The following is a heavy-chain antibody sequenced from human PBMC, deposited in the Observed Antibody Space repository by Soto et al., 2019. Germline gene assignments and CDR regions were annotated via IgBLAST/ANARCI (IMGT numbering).Heavy chain of an antibody. CDR1: GGNFTSYW. V-gene: IGHV5-51*01. CDR2: IYPGDSDT. J-gene: IGHJ3*02. CDR3: ACLGYYYDSSGYPRAFDI. Sequence: GVSLRLSWRGSGGNFTSYWIGWVRQLPGKGLEWMGIIYPGDSDTRYSPSFQGQVTISADKSISTAYLQWSSLKASDTAMYYCACLGYYYDSSGYPRAFDIWGQGTMVTVSS. D-gene: IGHD3-22*01.